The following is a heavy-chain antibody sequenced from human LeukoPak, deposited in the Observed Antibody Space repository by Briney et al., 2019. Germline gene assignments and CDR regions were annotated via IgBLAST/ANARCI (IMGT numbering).Heavy chain of an antibody. Sequence: GESLKISCKGSGYSFTNYWIGWVRQMPGKGLEGMGIIYPGDSDTRYSTSFQGQVTISADKSISTAYLQWSSLKASDTAMYYCARQGGFYDNRGYNDAFDIWGQGTVVTVSS. CDR3: ARQGGFYDNRGYNDAFDI. D-gene: IGHD3-22*01. J-gene: IGHJ3*02. CDR1: GYSFTNYW. V-gene: IGHV5-51*01. CDR2: IYPGDSDT.